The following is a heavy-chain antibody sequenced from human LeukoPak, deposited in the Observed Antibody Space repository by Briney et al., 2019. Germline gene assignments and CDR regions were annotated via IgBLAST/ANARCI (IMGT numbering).Heavy chain of an antibody. Sequence: GASVKVSCKASGYTFTSYAMHWVRQAPGQRLEWMGWINAGNGNTKYSQKFQGRVTITRDTPASTAYMELSSLRSEDTAVYYCARAMVRGVITPGYWGQGTLVTVSS. CDR2: INAGNGNT. J-gene: IGHJ4*02. D-gene: IGHD3-10*01. V-gene: IGHV1-3*01. CDR3: ARAMVRGVITPGY. CDR1: GYTFTSYA.